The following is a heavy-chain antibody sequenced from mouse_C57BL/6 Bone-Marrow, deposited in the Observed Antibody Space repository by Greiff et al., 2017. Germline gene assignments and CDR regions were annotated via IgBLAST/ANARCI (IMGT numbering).Heavy chain of an antibody. D-gene: IGHD1-1*01. V-gene: IGHV5-4*01. CDR1: GFTFSSYA. CDR2: ISDGGSYT. CDR3: AREDYGSSYGFAD. J-gene: IGHJ3*01. Sequence: EVKVVESGGGLVKPGGSLKLSCAASGFTFSSYAMSWVRQTPEKRLEWVATISDGGSYTYYPDNVKGRFTISRDNAKNNLYLQMSHLKSEDTAMYYCAREDYGSSYGFADWGQGTLVTVSA.